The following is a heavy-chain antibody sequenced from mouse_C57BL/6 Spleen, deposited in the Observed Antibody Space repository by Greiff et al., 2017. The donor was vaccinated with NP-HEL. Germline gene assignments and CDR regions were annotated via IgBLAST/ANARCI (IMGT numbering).Heavy chain of an antibody. Sequence: VQRVESGGGLVKPGGSLKLSCAASGFTFSDYGMHWVRQAPEKGLEWVAYISSGSSTIYYADTVKGRFTISRDNAKNTLFLQMTSLRSEDTAMYYCARSTVYFDYWGQGTTLTVSS. V-gene: IGHV5-17*01. CDR2: ISSGSSTI. D-gene: IGHD1-1*01. J-gene: IGHJ2*01. CDR3: ARSTVYFDY. CDR1: GFTFSDYG.